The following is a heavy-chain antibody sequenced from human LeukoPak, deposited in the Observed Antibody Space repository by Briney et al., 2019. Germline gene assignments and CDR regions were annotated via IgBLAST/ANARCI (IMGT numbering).Heavy chain of an antibody. Sequence: SETLSLTCIVSGGSISSYYWSWIRQPPGKGLEWIGYIFSSGSTNYNPSLKSRVTISVDTSKKQLSLKLSSVTAADTALFYCVYYDFSGSTLADYWGQGTLVTVSS. V-gene: IGHV4-4*09. CDR1: GGSISSYY. J-gene: IGHJ4*02. CDR2: IFSSGST. D-gene: IGHD3-22*01. CDR3: VYYDFSGSTLADY.